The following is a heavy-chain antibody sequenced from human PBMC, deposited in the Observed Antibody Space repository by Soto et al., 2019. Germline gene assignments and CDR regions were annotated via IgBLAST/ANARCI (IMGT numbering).Heavy chain of an antibody. J-gene: IGHJ4*02. Sequence: GGSLRLSCAASAFIFSDYAMAWVRQAPGKGLEWVSTISRDAANTHYADSVKGRFTISRDNSKNTLYLQMSSLRGEDTALYYCAKDPSTGYADHWGQGTLVTVSS. V-gene: IGHV3-23*01. CDR2: ISRDAANT. CDR3: AKDPSTGYADH. CDR1: AFIFSDYA. D-gene: IGHD3-9*01.